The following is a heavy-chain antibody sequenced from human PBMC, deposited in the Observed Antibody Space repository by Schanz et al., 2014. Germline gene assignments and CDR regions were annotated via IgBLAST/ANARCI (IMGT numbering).Heavy chain of an antibody. Sequence: VQLVESGGGLVQSGGSLRLSCAASGFTFSSYGMHWVRQVPGKGLEWVAVVCYDGSKKYYADSVKGRFTISRDNSKNTVHLQMNSLRVEDTAVYYCARSEMDRGVIWGYWGQGILVTVSS. V-gene: IGHV3-33*01. J-gene: IGHJ4*02. CDR3: ARSEMDRGVIWGY. CDR1: GFTFSSYG. D-gene: IGHD3-10*01. CDR2: VCYDGSKK.